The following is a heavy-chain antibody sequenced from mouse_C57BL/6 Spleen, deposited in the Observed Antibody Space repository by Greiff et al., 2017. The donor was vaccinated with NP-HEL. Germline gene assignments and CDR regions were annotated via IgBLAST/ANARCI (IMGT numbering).Heavy chain of an antibody. CDR3: ARFDDYDGSFAY. J-gene: IGHJ3*01. D-gene: IGHD2-4*01. V-gene: IGHV1-18*01. CDR1: GYTFTDYN. Sequence: EVQLQQSGPELVKPGASVKIPCKASGYTFTDYNMDWVKQSHGKSLEWIGDINPNNGGTIYNQKFKGKATLTVDKSSSTAYMELRSLTSEDTAVYYCARFDDYDGSFAYWGQGTLVTVSA. CDR2: INPNNGGT.